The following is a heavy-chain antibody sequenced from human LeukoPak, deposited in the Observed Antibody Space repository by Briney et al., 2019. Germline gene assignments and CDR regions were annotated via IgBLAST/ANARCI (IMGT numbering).Heavy chain of an antibody. V-gene: IGHV3-74*01. CDR2: INSDGSST. J-gene: IGHJ4*02. CDR1: GFTFSSSW. CDR3: TRASRKEPDY. D-gene: IGHD1-14*01. Sequence: GSLRLSCAASGFTFSSSWMHWVRQTPGKGLVWVSRINSDGSSTSYADSAKGRFTISRDNAKNTLSLQMNSLRAEDTAVYYCTRASRKEPDYWGQGTLVTVSS.